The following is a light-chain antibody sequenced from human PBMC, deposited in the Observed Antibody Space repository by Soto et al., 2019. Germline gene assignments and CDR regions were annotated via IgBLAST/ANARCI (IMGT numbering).Light chain of an antibody. CDR1: PSVSSY. V-gene: IGKV3-11*01. CDR2: DTA. J-gene: IGKJ4*02. Sequence: EIVLTESPAALPWSPGERATLSCRASPSVSSYLPWYQQKPGQAPSLLIYDTASRAPGIPARFSGRGSGTDLTLTISRLEAEDFAVYYCLQDGRSGTFGEGTKVDIK. CDR3: LQDGRSGT.